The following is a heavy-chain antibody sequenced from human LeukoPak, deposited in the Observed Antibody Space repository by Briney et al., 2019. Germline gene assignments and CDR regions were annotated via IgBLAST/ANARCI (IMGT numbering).Heavy chain of an antibody. V-gene: IGHV4-39*01. J-gene: IGHJ4*02. CDR2: IYYSGST. CDR1: GGSISSSSYY. D-gene: IGHD5-18*01. Sequence: PSETLSLTCTVSGGSISSSSYYWGWIRQPQGKGLERIGSIYYSGSTYYNPSLKSRVTISVDTSKNQFSLKLSSVTAADTAVYYCARAIPLWLPHGYYFDYWGQGTLVTVSS. CDR3: ARAIPLWLPHGYYFDY.